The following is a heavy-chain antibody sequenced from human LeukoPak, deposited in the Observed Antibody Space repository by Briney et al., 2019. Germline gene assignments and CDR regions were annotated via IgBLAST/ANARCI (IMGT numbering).Heavy chain of an antibody. CDR3: ARVMGSSHLLHHRGNWFDP. V-gene: IGHV3-74*01. J-gene: IGHJ5*02. CDR1: GFTFSSYW. Sequence: GGSLRLSCAASGFTFSSYWMHWVRQAPGKGLVWVSRIKSDGSSTSYADFVKGRFTISRDNAKNTLYLQMNSLRAEDTAVYYCARVMGSSHLLHHRGNWFDPWGQGTLVTVSS. D-gene: IGHD6-6*01. CDR2: IKSDGSST.